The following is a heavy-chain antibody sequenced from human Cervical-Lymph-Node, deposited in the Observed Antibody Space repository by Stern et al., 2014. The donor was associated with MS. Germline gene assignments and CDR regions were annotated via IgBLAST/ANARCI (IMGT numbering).Heavy chain of an antibody. CDR3: ANNIVATQDFDY. CDR1: GFTFSSYA. CDR2: ISGSGGST. V-gene: IGHV3-23*01. D-gene: IGHD5-12*01. J-gene: IGHJ4*02. Sequence: VQSGGSLRLSCAASGFTFSSYAMSWVRQAPGKGLEWVSAISGSGGSTYYADSVMARFTISRDNSKNTLYLQMHSLRAEDTAVYYCANNIVATQDFDYWGQGTLVTVSS.